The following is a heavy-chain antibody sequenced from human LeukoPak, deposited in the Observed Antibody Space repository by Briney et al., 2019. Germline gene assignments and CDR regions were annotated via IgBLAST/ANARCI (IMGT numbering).Heavy chain of an antibody. V-gene: IGHV6-1*01. CDR2: TYYRSKWYN. CDR1: GDSVSSNSAA. Sequence: PSQTLSLTCAISGDSVSSNSAAWNWIRQSPSRGLEWLGRTYYRSKWYNDYAVSVKSRITINPDTSKNQFSLQLNSVTSEDTAVYYCAKEIVVVPAATAGGWFDPWGQGTLVTVSS. CDR3: AKEIVVVPAATAGGWFDP. J-gene: IGHJ5*02. D-gene: IGHD2-2*01.